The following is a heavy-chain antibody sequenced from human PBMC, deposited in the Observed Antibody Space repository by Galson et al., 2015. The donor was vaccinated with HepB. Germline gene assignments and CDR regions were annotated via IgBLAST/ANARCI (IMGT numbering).Heavy chain of an antibody. CDR3: ARDTYYDILTGYYFPDY. Sequence: SLRLSCAASGFTFSDYYMSWIRQAPGKGLEWVSYISSSGSTIYYADSVKGRFTISRDNAKNSLYLQMNSLRAEDTAVYYCARDTYYDILTGYYFPDYWGQATLVTVSS. CDR2: ISSSGSTI. V-gene: IGHV3-11*01. J-gene: IGHJ4*02. CDR1: GFTFSDYY. D-gene: IGHD3-9*01.